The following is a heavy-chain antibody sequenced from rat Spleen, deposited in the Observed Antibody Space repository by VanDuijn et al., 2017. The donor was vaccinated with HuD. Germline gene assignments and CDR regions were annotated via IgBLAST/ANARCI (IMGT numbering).Heavy chain of an antibody. D-gene: IGHD1-12*02. CDR3: ARYARYYYDGSYYPFDY. V-gene: IGHV3-1*01. CDR1: GYSISSNY. Sequence: EVQLQESGPGLVKPSQSLSLTCSVTGYSISSNYWGWLRKFPGNKMEWMGYINYRGSTSYNPSLKSRISITRDTSKNQFFLHLNSVTTEDTATYYCARYARYYYDGSYYPFDYWGQGVMVTVSS. J-gene: IGHJ2*01. CDR2: INYRGST.